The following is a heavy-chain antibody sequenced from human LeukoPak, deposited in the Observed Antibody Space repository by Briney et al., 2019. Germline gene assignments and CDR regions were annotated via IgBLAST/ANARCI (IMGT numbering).Heavy chain of an antibody. D-gene: IGHD6-19*01. CDR2: ISSSSSYI. V-gene: IGHV3-21*01. CDR3: ARDRLVIAVAMKFDY. Sequence: KPGGSLRLSRAASGFTFSSYSMNWVRQAPGKGLEWVSSISSSSSYIYYADSVKGRFTISRDNAKNSLYLQMNSLRAEDTAVYYCARDRLVIAVAMKFDYWGQGTLVTVSS. J-gene: IGHJ4*02. CDR1: GFTFSSYS.